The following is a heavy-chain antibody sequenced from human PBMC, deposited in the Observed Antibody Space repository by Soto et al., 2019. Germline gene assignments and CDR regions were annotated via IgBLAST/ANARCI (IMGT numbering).Heavy chain of an antibody. J-gene: IGHJ4*02. CDR1: GFTLSKYW. CDR2: INNDGTST. CDR3: ARLDTSHYFLDY. D-gene: IGHD5-18*01. Sequence: PGGSLRLSCTVSGFTLSKYWMHWVRQVPGKGLVWPSRINNDGTSTTYADSVKGRFTISRDNAENTLYLQMNSLTDEDTAVYYCARLDTSHYFLDYWGQGSLVTVSS. V-gene: IGHV3-74*03.